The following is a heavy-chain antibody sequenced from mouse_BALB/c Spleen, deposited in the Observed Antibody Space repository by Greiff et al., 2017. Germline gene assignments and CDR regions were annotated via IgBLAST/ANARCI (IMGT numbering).Heavy chain of an antibody. V-gene: IGHV1-15*01. CDR1: GYTFTDYE. J-gene: IGHJ3*01. Sequence: LVESGAELVRPGASVTLSCKASGYTFTDYEMHWVKQTPVHGLEWIGAIDPETGGTAYNQKFKGKATLTADKSSSTAYMELRSLTSEDSAVYYCTREDMITTFFAYWGQGTLVTVSA. D-gene: IGHD2-4*01. CDR3: TREDMITTFFAY. CDR2: IDPETGGT.